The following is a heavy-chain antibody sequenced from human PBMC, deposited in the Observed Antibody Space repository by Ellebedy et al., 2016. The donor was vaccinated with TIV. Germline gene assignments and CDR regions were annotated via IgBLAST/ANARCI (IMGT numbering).Heavy chain of an antibody. V-gene: IGHV3-9*01. CDR1: GFNFDDYA. CDR3: VKDKSVSGFSFWFFDL. Sequence: GGSLRLSXAASGFNFDDYAMPWVRQAPGKDLEWVSGISWNSGSVNYADSVKGRFTISRDNVNDSLHLQMNSLRPEDTAFYYCVKDKSVSGFSFWFFDLWGRGTLVTVSS. D-gene: IGHD3-22*01. CDR2: ISWNSGSV. J-gene: IGHJ2*01.